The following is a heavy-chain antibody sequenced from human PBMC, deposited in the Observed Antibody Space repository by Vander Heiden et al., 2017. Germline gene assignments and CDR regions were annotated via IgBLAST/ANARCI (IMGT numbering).Heavy chain of an antibody. Sequence: QVQLVASGGGVVQPGRSLRLSCAASGFTFSSDAMHWVRQAPGKGLEWVAVISYDGSNKYYADSVKGRFTISRDNSKNTLYLQMNSLRAEDTAVYYCARKPGSYYNVPYYYYGMDVWGQGTTVTVSS. V-gene: IGHV3-30*01. J-gene: IGHJ6*02. CDR3: ARKPGSYYNVPYYYYGMDV. CDR2: ISYDGSNK. D-gene: IGHD3-10*01. CDR1: GFTFSSDA.